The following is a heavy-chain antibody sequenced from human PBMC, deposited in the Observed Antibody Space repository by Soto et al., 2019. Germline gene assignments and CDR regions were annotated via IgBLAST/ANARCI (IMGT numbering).Heavy chain of an antibody. CDR2: IYCDDDK. J-gene: IGHJ4*02. V-gene: IGHV2-5*02. CDR3: AHRVLRTVCGWVTTTAIYFDF. Sequence: QITLNESGPTQMKPSQTLTLTCTFSGFSLTTSGAGVGWIRQSPGKAPEWLALIYCDDDKRYSPSLKSRLTITNDTSKKQVVLTMADLDPADTATYYCAHRVLRTVCGWVTTTAIYFDFSGQGTKVAVSS. CDR1: GFSLTTSGAG. D-gene: IGHD3-3*01.